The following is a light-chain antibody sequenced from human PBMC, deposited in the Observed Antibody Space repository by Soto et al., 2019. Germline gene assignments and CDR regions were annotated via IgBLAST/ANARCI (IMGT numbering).Light chain of an antibody. CDR3: HQYGSSWT. J-gene: IGKJ1*01. CDR1: QSVSSNY. CDR2: GAS. Sequence: EIVLTQSPGTLSLSPGERATLSCRASQSVSSNYLVWYQQKPGQAPRLLIYGASNRATGIPDRFSGSGSGTDFTLTISRLEPEVFAVYCCHQYGSSWTFGQGTKVEVK. V-gene: IGKV3-20*01.